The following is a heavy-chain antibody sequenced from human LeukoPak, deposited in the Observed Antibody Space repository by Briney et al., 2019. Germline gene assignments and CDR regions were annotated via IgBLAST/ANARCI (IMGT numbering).Heavy chain of an antibody. V-gene: IGHV3-23*01. CDR2: ISGSGGSS. CDR1: GFTFSSYA. CDR3: AKGTVVVAATLWFDP. J-gene: IGHJ5*02. D-gene: IGHD2-15*01. Sequence: GGSLRLSCAASGFTFSSYAMSWVRQAPGEGLEWVSAISGSGGSSYYAVSVKSRFTISRDNFKNTLYLQMNSLRAEDTAVYYCAKGTVVVAATLWFDPWGQGTLVTVSS.